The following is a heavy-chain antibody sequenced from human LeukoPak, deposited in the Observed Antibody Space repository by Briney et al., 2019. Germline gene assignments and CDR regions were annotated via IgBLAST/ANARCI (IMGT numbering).Heavy chain of an antibody. Sequence: ASVKVSCTASGYTLTDYYMHWVRQAPGQGLEWMGRINPNSGGTNYAQKFQGRVTMTRDTSISTVYMELSRLRSDDTAVYYCARVGYYESSGYYEYWGQGTLVTVSS. CDR3: ARVGYYESSGYYEY. J-gene: IGHJ4*02. CDR1: GYTLTDYY. D-gene: IGHD3-22*01. V-gene: IGHV1-2*06. CDR2: INPNSGGT.